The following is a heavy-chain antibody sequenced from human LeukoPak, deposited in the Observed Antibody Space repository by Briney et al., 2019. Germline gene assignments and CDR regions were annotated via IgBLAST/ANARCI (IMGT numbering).Heavy chain of an antibody. D-gene: IGHD6-19*01. CDR1: GFTFSSYE. CDR3: AKDQANSSGWRPAFDI. V-gene: IGHV3-48*03. J-gene: IGHJ3*02. CDR2: ISSSGSTI. Sequence: GGSLRLSCAASGFTFSSYEMNWIRQAPGKGLEWVSYISSSGSTIYYADSVKGRFTISRDNSKNTLYLQMNSLRAEDTAVYYCAKDQANSSGWRPAFDIWGQGTMVTVSS.